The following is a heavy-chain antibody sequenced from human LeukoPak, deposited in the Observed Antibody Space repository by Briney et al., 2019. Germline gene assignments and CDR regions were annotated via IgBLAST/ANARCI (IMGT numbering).Heavy chain of an antibody. J-gene: IGHJ3*02. CDR2: IKQDGSEK. V-gene: IGHV3-7*01. Sequence: GGSLRLSCAASGFTFSSYWMSWVRQAPGKGLELVANIKQDGSEKYYVDSVKGRFTISRDNAKNSLYLQMNSLRAEDTAVYYCARDRTIFGVVTEAFDIWGQGTMVTVSS. D-gene: IGHD3-3*01. CDR1: GFTFSSYW. CDR3: ARDRTIFGVVTEAFDI.